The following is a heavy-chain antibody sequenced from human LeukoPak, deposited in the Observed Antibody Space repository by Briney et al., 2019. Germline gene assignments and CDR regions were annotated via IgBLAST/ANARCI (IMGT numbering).Heavy chain of an antibody. Sequence: PGGSLRLSCAASGFTFSSYGMHWVRQAPGKGLEWVAVIWYDGSNKYYADSVKGRFTISRDNSKNTLYLQMNSLRAEDTAVYYCARGGYSGYGEGMDVWGQGTTVTVS. CDR1: GFTFSSYG. V-gene: IGHV3-33*01. CDR2: IWYDGSNK. D-gene: IGHD5-12*01. CDR3: ARGGYSGYGEGMDV. J-gene: IGHJ6*02.